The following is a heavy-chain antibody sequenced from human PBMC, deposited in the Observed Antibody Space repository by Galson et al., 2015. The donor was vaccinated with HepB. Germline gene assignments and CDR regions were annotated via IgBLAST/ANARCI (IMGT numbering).Heavy chain of an antibody. J-gene: IGHJ4*02. V-gene: IGHV1-18*04. D-gene: IGHD3-22*01. CDR1: GYTFTSYG. Sequence: SVTVSCKASGYTFTSYGISWVRQAPGQGLEWMGWISAYNGNTNYAQKLQGRVTMTTDTSTSTAYMELRSLRSDDTAVYYCARARAYYYDSSSGDYFDYWGQGTLVTVSS. CDR2: ISAYNGNT. CDR3: ARARAYYYDSSSGDYFDY.